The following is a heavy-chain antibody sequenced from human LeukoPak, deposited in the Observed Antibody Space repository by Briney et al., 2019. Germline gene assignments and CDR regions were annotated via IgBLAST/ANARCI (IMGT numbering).Heavy chain of an antibody. V-gene: IGHV4-59*08. D-gene: IGHD2-15*01. CDR1: GGSINSNY. Sequence: SETLSFTCCVSGGSINSNYWSWIRQPPGQGLECIVFTYYSGSTNHYLFLKSRVTISVDTSKNHCSLNLSSVTAADTAVYYCARRVRAYCSGGSCYDDWYFDLWGRGTLVTVSS. CDR2: TYYSGST. CDR3: ARRVRAYCSGGSCYDDWYFDL. J-gene: IGHJ2*01.